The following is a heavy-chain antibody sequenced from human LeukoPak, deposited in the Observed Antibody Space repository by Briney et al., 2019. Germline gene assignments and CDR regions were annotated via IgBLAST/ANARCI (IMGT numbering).Heavy chain of an antibody. V-gene: IGHV3-53*01. D-gene: IGHD5-24*01. CDR1: GFSVTNNY. Sequence: GGSLRLSCAVSGFSVTNNYMGWVRQAPGKGLEWVSVFYVGGATYYADSVKGRSTISRDNSENTPYLQMKSLRAEDTAVYYCARGDGYNFFDYWGQGTLVTVSS. J-gene: IGHJ4*02. CDR2: FYVGGAT. CDR3: ARGDGYNFFDY.